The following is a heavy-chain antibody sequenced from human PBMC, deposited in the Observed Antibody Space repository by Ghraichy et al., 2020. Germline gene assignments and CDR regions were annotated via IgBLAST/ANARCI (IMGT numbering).Heavy chain of an antibody. D-gene: IGHD3-22*01. CDR1: GGSISSYY. J-gene: IGHJ3*02. Sequence: SETLSLTCTVSGGSISSYYWSWIRQPPGKGLEWIGYIYYSGSTNYNPSLKSRVTISVDTSKNQFSLKLSPVTAADTAVYYCARNGPGVFRYYDSSGYYYDAFDIWGQGTIVTVSS. V-gene: IGHV4-59*01. CDR3: ARNGPGVFRYYDSSGYYYDAFDI. CDR2: IYYSGST.